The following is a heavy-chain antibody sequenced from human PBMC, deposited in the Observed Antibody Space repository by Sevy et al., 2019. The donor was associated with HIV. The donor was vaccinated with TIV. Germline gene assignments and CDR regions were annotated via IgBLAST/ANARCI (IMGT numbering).Heavy chain of an antibody. V-gene: IGHV3-30*03. J-gene: IGHJ3*02. D-gene: IGHD3-22*01. CDR1: GFTFSTYG. CDR3: ARAPFENDSSGYADAFDI. CDR2: ISYDGSNK. Sequence: GGSLRLSCAASGFTFSTYGMHWVRQAPGKGLEWVALISYDGSNKYYADSVKGRFTISRDNSKKTLYLQMNSLRTEDTGVYFCARAPFENDSSGYADAFDIWGQGTTVTVSS.